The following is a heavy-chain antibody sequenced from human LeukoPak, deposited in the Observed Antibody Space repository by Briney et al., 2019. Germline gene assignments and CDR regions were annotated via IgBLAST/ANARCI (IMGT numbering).Heavy chain of an antibody. Sequence: ASAKVSCKASGYTFTGYYIHWGRQAPGQGLEGMGWINPNSGGTNYAQKCQRRVTMTRDTSITTAYMPLRRLRAADTDVYYCERVLISGSHRDAFDIWGQGTMVTVSS. V-gene: IGHV1-2*02. J-gene: IGHJ3*02. CDR3: ERVLISGSHRDAFDI. D-gene: IGHD1-26*01. CDR2: INPNSGGT. CDR1: GYTFTGYY.